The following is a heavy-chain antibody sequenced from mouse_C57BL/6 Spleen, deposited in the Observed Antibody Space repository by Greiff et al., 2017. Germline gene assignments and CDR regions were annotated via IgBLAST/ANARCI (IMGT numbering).Heavy chain of an antibody. Sequence: DVKLQESGGGLVKPGGSLKLSCAASGFTFSDYGMHWVRQAPEKGLEWVAYISSGSSTIYYADTVKGRFTISRDNAKNTLFLQMTSLRSEDTAMYYWARDYDYWYVDVWGKGTTVTVSS. J-gene: IGHJ1*03. V-gene: IGHV5-17*01. CDR3: ARDYDYWYVDV. D-gene: IGHD2-4*01. CDR1: GFTFSDYG. CDR2: ISSGSSTI.